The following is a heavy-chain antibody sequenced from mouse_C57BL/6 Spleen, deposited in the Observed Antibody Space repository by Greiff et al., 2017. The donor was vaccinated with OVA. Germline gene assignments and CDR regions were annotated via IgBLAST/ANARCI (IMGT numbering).Heavy chain of an antibody. Sequence: QVQLQQPGAELVMPGASVKLSCKASGYTFTSYWMHWVKQRPGQGLEWIGEIDPSDSYTNYNQKFKGKSTLTVDKSSSTASMQLSSLTSEDSAVYYCARWVDWYFDVWGTGTTVTVSS. CDR3: ARWVDWYFDV. V-gene: IGHV1-69*01. J-gene: IGHJ1*03. CDR1: GYTFTSYW. CDR2: IDPSDSYT.